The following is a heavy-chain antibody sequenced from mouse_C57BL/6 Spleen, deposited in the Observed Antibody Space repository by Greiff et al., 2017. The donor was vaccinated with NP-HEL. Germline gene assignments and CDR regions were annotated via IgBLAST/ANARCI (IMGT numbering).Heavy chain of an antibody. CDR2: IDPETGGT. J-gene: IGHJ3*01. V-gene: IGHV1-15*01. Sequence: QVQLQQSGAELVRPGASVTLSCKASGYTFTDYEMHWVKQTPVHGLEWIGAIDPETGGTAYNQKFKGKAILTADKSSSTAYMELRSLTSEDSAVYYCTRFYYYGSSYASGWFAYWGQGTLVTVSA. CDR1: GYTFTDYE. CDR3: TRFYYYGSSYASGWFAY. D-gene: IGHD1-1*01.